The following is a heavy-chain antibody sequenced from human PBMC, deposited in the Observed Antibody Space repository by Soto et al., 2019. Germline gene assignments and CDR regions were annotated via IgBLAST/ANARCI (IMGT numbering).Heavy chain of an antibody. CDR1: GFTFSNAW. J-gene: IGHJ4*02. Sequence: GGSLRLSCAASGFTFSNAWMNWVRQAPGKGLEWVGRIKSKTDGGTTDYAAPVKGRLTISRDDSKNTLYLQMNSLKTEDTAVYYCTTDLGFVNGITIFGVVIIPSGWGQGTLVTVSS. CDR3: TTDLGFVNGITIFGVVIIPSG. V-gene: IGHV3-15*07. D-gene: IGHD3-3*01. CDR2: IKSKTDGGTT.